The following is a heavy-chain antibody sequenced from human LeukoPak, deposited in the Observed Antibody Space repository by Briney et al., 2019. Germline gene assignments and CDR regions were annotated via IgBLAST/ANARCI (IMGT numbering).Heavy chain of an antibody. V-gene: IGHV1-46*01. CDR3: ARDYCSGGSCYSLFDY. Sequence: ASVKVSCKASGYTFTGYYMHWVRQAPGQGLEWMGIINPSGGSTSYAQKFQGRVTMTRDMSTSTVYMELSSLRSEDTAVYYCARDYCSGGSCYSLFDYWGQGTLVTVSS. CDR1: GYTFTGYY. J-gene: IGHJ4*02. CDR2: INPSGGST. D-gene: IGHD2-15*01.